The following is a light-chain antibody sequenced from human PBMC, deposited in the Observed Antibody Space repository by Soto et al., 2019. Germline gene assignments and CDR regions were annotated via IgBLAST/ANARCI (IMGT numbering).Light chain of an antibody. CDR3: QQYNDWPPIT. CDR1: QSVGNN. J-gene: IGKJ5*01. Sequence: EIVMTQSPVTLSASPGERATISCRASQSVGNNLAWYQQKPGQAPRLLIVGAFARVTGIPARFSGSGFGTEFTLTISGLQPEDFAVYYCQQYNDWPPITFGQGTRLEIK. CDR2: GAF. V-gene: IGKV3-15*01.